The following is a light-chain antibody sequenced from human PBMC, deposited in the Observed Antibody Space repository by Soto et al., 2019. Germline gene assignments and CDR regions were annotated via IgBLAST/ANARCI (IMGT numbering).Light chain of an antibody. Sequence: EIELTQSPATLSLSPGERATLSCRASQSVSRYLAWYQQKPGQAPRLLIYDASNRATGIPARFSGSGSGTDFTLTISSLEPEDFAVYYCQQRTNWPTFGQGTKVEIK. CDR2: DAS. CDR1: QSVSRY. J-gene: IGKJ1*01. CDR3: QQRTNWPT. V-gene: IGKV3-11*01.